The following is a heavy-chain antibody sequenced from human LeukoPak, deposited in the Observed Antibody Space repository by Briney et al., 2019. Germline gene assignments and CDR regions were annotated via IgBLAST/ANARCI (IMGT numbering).Heavy chain of an antibody. Sequence: GGSLRLSCAASGFTFSSYGMHWVRQAPGKGLEWVALISSDGSNKYYADSVKGRFTISRDNSKNTLYLQMNSLRAEDTAVYNCAKDRRITKVRWEVDYWGQGALLTVSS. CDR2: ISSDGSNK. V-gene: IGHV3-30*18. D-gene: IGHD3-10*01. CDR1: GFTFSSYG. J-gene: IGHJ4*02. CDR3: AKDRRITKVRWEVDY.